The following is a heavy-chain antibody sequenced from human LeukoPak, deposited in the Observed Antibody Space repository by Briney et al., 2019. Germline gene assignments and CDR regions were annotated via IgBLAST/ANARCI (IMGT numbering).Heavy chain of an antibody. D-gene: IGHD2-8*01. V-gene: IGHV1-58*02. Sequence: SVRVSCKTSRFTFSNSAIQWVRQARGQRLEWIGWIVVGTGQTSYAQRVQERVSITRDMSTSTVYMDLRSLRSEDTAVYYCAADDQQVMVWGQGTLVAVSS. CDR2: IVVGTGQT. J-gene: IGHJ4*02. CDR3: AADDQQVMV. CDR1: RFTFSNSA.